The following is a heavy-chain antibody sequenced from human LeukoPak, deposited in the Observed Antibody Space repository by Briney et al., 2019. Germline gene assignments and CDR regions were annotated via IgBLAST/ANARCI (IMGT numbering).Heavy chain of an antibody. D-gene: IGHD3-22*01. Sequence: SETLSLTCTVSGASIRSYYWSWIRQPPGKGLQWIAYMYYSESPNYNPSLKSRVSMSGDSSRNQFSLKLNSVTAADTAVYYCARSYDTNNRQRFDYWGQGILVTVSP. J-gene: IGHJ4*02. CDR2: MYYSESP. CDR3: ARSYDTNNRQRFDY. CDR1: GASIRSYY. V-gene: IGHV4-59*08.